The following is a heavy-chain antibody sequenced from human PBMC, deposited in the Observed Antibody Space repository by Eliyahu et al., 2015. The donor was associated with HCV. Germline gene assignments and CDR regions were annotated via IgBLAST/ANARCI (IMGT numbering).Heavy chain of an antibody. V-gene: IGHV3-66*02. Sequence: EVQLVESGGGLVQPGGSLRLSCAASGFTVSNNYMSWVRQAPGKGLEWVSFIYSGGNTYYADSVKGRFTISRDNSKNTLYLQMNSLRAEDTAVHYCARVGYGDYPGYWGQGTLVTVSS. J-gene: IGHJ4*02. CDR3: ARVGYGDYPGY. CDR1: GFTVSNNY. D-gene: IGHD4-17*01. CDR2: IYSGGNT.